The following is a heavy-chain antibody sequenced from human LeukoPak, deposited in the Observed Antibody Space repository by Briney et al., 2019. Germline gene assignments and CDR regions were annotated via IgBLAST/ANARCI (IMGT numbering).Heavy chain of an antibody. D-gene: IGHD3-10*01. Sequence: GGSLRLSCAASGFTFSSYSMNWVRQAPGKGLEWVSYISSSSTIYYADSVKGRFTISRDNAKNSLYLQMNSLRAEDTAVYYCARVAGSGSRFDYWGQGTLVTVSS. CDR1: GFTFSSYS. J-gene: IGHJ4*02. CDR2: ISSSSTI. CDR3: ARVAGSGSRFDY. V-gene: IGHV3-48*01.